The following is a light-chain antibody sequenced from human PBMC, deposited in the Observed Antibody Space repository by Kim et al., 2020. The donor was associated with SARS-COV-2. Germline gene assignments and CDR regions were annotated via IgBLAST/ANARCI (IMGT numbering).Light chain of an antibody. V-gene: IGKV3-15*01. J-gene: IGKJ4*01. CDR1: QSVSAN. Sequence: EIVMTQSPGTLSVSPGEGATLSCRASQSVSANLAWYQQKFGQPPRLLIFGASTRATGIPARFSGSGSGTEFTLTISGLQSEDFAVYYCQQYNAWPLTFGGGTKVDIK. CDR3: QQYNAWPLT. CDR2: GAS.